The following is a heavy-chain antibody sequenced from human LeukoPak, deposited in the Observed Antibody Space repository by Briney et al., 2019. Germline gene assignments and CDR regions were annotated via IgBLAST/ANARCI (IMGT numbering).Heavy chain of an antibody. J-gene: IGHJ6*03. V-gene: IGHV4-61*02. D-gene: IGHD1-26*01. Sequence: KPSETLSLTCTVSGGSISNGSYYWSWIRQPAGKGLEWIGRIYTSGSTNYNPSLESRVTISLDTSKNQFSLKLSSVTAADTAVYYCARTGGSFYFYYYMDVWGKGTTVTVSS. CDR1: GGSISNGSYY. CDR3: ARTGGSFYFYYYMDV. CDR2: IYTSGST.